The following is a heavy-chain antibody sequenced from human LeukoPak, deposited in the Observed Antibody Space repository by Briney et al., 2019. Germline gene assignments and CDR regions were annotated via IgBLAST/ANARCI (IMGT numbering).Heavy chain of an antibody. Sequence: GRSLRLSCAASGFTFDDYAMQWVRQAPGKGLEWVSGISWNSGSIGYADSVKGRFTISRDNAKNSLYLQMNSLRAEDTALYYCAKGAWSGSYLGYYFDYWGRGTLVTVSS. D-gene: IGHD1-26*01. CDR1: GFTFDDYA. CDR2: ISWNSGSI. J-gene: IGHJ4*02. CDR3: AKGAWSGSYLGYYFDY. V-gene: IGHV3-9*01.